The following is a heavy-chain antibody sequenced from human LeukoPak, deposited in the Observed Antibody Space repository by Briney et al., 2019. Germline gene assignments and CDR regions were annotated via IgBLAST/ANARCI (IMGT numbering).Heavy chain of an antibody. D-gene: IGHD3-22*01. V-gene: IGHV4-39*07. CDR2: IYYSGST. J-gene: IGHJ6*03. Sequence: SETLSLTCTVSGGSISSSSYYWGWIRQPPGKGLEWIGSIYYSGSTYYNPSLKSRVTISVDKSKNQFSLKLSSVTAADTAVYYCARDYGYYDSSGLYMDVWGKGTTVTVSS. CDR3: ARDYGYYDSSGLYMDV. CDR1: GGSISSSSYY.